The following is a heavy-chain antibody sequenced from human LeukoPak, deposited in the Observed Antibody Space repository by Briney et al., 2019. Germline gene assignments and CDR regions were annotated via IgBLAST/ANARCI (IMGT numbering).Heavy chain of an antibody. Sequence: GGSLRLSCAASGFTFSTYTMSWVRQAPGKGLEWVSSVSSGSSYMYYADSVKGRFTISRDNAKNSLSLQMNSLRAEDTAVYYCARDLGDYDNYGEMAIWGQGTLVTVSS. CDR1: GFTFSTYT. CDR3: ARDLGDYDNYGEMAI. J-gene: IGHJ4*02. CDR2: VSSGSSYM. V-gene: IGHV3-21*01. D-gene: IGHD5-24*01.